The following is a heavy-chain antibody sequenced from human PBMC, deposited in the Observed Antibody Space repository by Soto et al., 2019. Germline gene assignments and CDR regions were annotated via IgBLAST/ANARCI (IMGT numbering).Heavy chain of an antibody. D-gene: IGHD2-15*01. J-gene: IGHJ4*02. CDR2: ISAYNGNT. CDR3: ARERKSRYCSGGRCYFDY. Sequence: ASVKVSCKASGYTFTSYGISWVRQAPGQGLEWMGWISAYNGNTNYAQKLQGRVTMTTDTSTSTAYMELRSLRSDDTAVYYCARERKSRYCSGGRCYFDYWGQGTXVTVSA. CDR1: GYTFTSYG. V-gene: IGHV1-18*01.